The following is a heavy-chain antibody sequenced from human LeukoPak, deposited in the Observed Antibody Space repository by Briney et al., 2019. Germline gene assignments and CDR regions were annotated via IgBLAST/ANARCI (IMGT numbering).Heavy chain of an antibody. Sequence: SETLSLTCTVSGGSISSSSYYWGWIRQPPGKGLEWIGSIYYSGSTYYNPSLKSRVTISVDTSKNQFSLKLSSVTAADTAVYYCARIIAAAVPDYWGQGTLVTVSS. V-gene: IGHV4-39*07. CDR2: IYYSGST. CDR3: ARIIAAAVPDY. J-gene: IGHJ4*02. CDR1: GGSISSSSYY. D-gene: IGHD6-13*01.